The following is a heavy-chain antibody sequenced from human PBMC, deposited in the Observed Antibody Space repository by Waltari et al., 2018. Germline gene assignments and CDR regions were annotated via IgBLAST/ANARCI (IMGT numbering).Heavy chain of an antibody. J-gene: IGHJ5*02. CDR1: GYTFTGYY. Sequence: QVQLVQSGAEVKKPGASVTVSCKASGYTFTGYYMHWVRQAPGQGLEWMGWINPNSGGTNYAQKFQGRVTMTRDTSISTAYMELSRLRSDDTAVYYCARDVDSSGYYLGWFDPWGQGTLVTVSS. CDR3: ARDVDSSGYYLGWFDP. V-gene: IGHV1-2*02. CDR2: INPNSGGT. D-gene: IGHD3-22*01.